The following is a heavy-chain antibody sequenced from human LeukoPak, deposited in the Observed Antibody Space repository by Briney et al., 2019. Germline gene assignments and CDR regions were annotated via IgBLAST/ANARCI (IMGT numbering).Heavy chain of an antibody. D-gene: IGHD2-15*01. CDR2: ISSSGSSI. CDR3: ARVVYCSGGSCHIFAFDI. J-gene: IGHJ3*02. V-gene: IGHV3-11*01. Sequence: GGSLRLSCAASGFTFSDYYMSWIRQAPGKGLEWVSYISSSGSSIFYADSVKGRFTISRDNAKNSLSLQVNSLRAEDTAVYYCARVVYCSGGSCHIFAFDIWGQGTMVTVSS. CDR1: GFTFSDYY.